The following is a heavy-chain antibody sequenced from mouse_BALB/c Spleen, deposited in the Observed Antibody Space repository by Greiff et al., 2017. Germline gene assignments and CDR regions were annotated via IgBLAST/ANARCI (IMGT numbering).Heavy chain of an antibody. D-gene: IGHD5-5*01. J-gene: IGHJ2*01. Sequence: EVKVVESGGGLVKPGGSLKLSCAASGFTFSSYAMSWVRQTPEKRLEWVATISSGGSYTYYPDSVKGRFTISRDNAKNTLYLQMSSLRSEDTAMYYGAIQDHLLPFDDWGQGTTLTVSS. CDR1: GFTFSSYA. CDR3: AIQDHLLPFDD. V-gene: IGHV5-9-3*01. CDR2: ISSGGSYT.